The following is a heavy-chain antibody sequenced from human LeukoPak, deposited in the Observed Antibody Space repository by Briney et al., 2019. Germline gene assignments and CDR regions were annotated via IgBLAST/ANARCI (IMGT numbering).Heavy chain of an antibody. J-gene: IGHJ4*02. CDR2: IKQGGSEI. D-gene: IGHD4-11*01. CDR3: ARDRESESDSEGDY. V-gene: IGHV3-7*01. CDR1: GFTFSRFW. Sequence: GGSLRLSYSASGFTFSRFWMSWVRQAPGKGLEYVALIKQGGSEIYHMDSVKGRFTISRDDATNSLYLQMNSLRVEDTALYYCARDRESESDSEGDYWGQGTLVTVSS.